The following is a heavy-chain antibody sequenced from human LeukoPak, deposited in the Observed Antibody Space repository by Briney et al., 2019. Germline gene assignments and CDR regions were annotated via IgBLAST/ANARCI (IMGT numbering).Heavy chain of an antibody. CDR2: IYSGGIT. J-gene: IGHJ4*02. D-gene: IGHD5-12*01. V-gene: IGHV3-53*01. Sequence: GGSLRLSCAASGFTVSSNYVSWVHQGPGKGLEWVSVIYSGGITYYADSVKGRFTISRDDSKNTLSLQMNSLRAEDTAMYYCATERGYSGFFDYWGQGTLVTVSS. CDR3: ATERGYSGFFDY. CDR1: GFTVSSNY.